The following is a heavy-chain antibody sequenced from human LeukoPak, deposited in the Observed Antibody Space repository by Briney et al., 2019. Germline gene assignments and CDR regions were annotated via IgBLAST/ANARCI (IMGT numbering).Heavy chain of an antibody. CDR2: IYYGGST. D-gene: IGHD3-3*01. CDR1: GGSISSGDYY. Sequence: PSQTLSLTCTVSGGSISSGDYYWSWIRQPPGKGLEWIGYIYYGGSTYYNPSLKSRAAISIDRSQNQFSLKLGSVTAADTAVYYCAREITVFGGHFDSWGQGTLVTVSS. J-gene: IGHJ4*02. CDR3: AREITVFGGHFDS. V-gene: IGHV4-30-4*01.